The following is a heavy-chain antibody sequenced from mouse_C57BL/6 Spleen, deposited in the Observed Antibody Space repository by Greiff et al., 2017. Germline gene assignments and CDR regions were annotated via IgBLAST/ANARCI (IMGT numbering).Heavy chain of an antibody. J-gene: IGHJ2*01. CDR3: ARGVWSYDYDERALDY. V-gene: IGHV5-17*01. CDR2: ISSGSSTI. CDR1: GFTFSDYG. D-gene: IGHD2-4*01. Sequence: EVQGVESGGGLVKPGGSLKLSCAASGFTFSDYGMHWVRQAPEKGLEWVAYISSGSSTIYYADTVKGRFTISRDNAKNTLFLQMTSLRSEDTAMYYCARGVWSYDYDERALDYWGQGTTLTVSS.